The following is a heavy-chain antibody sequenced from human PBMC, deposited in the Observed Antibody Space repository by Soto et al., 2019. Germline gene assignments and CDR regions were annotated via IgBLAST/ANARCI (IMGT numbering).Heavy chain of an antibody. J-gene: IGHJ5*02. Sequence: PGGSLRLSCAASGFPFSSYAMSGVRQAPGKGLEWVSAISGSGGSTYYADSVKGRFTISRDNSKNTLYLQMNSLRAEDTAVYYCAKDPRSNPRWFDPWGQGTLVNVSS. V-gene: IGHV3-23*01. D-gene: IGHD2-2*01. CDR1: GFPFSSYA. CDR2: ISGSGGST. CDR3: AKDPRSNPRWFDP.